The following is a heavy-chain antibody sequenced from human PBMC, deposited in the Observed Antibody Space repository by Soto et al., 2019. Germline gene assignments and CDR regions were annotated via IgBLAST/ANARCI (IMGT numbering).Heavy chain of an antibody. J-gene: IGHJ6*03. D-gene: IGHD3-3*01. V-gene: IGHV1-8*01. CDR2: MNPNSGNT. CDR3: ARGRKGRARRFLEVYYYMDV. CDR1: GYTFTSYD. Sequence: ASVKVSCKASGYTFTSYDINWVRQATGQGLEWMGWMNPNSGNTGYAQKFQGRVTMTRNTSISTAYMELSSLRSEDTAVYYCARGRKGRARRFLEVYYYMDVWGKGTTVTVSS.